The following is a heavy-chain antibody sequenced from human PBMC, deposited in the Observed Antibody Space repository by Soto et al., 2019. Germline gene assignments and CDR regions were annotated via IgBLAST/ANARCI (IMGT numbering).Heavy chain of an antibody. CDR2: INFSGST. Sequence: PSETLSLTCTVSSVSIYSGSFHWGWIRQPPGKGLEWIGSINFSGSTYYNPSLKSRVTISVDTSKNQFPLNLRSVTAADTAVYYCARRHAPRYTTGNNHFDFWGQGSLVTVSS. D-gene: IGHD1-1*01. V-gene: IGHV4-39*01. CDR3: ARRHAPRYTTGNNHFDF. J-gene: IGHJ4*02. CDR1: SVSIYSGSFH.